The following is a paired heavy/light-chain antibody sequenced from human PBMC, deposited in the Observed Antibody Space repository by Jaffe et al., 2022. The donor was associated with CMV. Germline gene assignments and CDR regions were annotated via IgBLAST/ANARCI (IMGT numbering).Heavy chain of an antibody. CDR1: GFTFDDYA. V-gene: IGHV3-9*01. CDR2: ITWNSGNT. J-gene: IGHJ3*01. Sequence: EVQLVESGGGLVQPGRSLRLSCAASGFTFDDYAMHWVRQVPGKGLEWVSGITWNSGNTDYADSVKGRFTISRDNAKNSLYLLMNSLRAEDTALYYCVKDIWGYSGTFLRAYDLWGQGTMVTVSS. D-gene: IGHD1-26*01. CDR3: VKDIWGYSGTFLRAYDL.
Light chain of an antibody. CDR3: QQYGSSPGT. CDR1: QTVANNY. Sequence: EIVLTQSPGTLSLSPGERATLSCRASQTVANNYLAWYQQKPGQAPRLLIYGAFTRATGTPDRISGSKSGTDFTLTISRLEPEDFALYYCQQYGSSPGTFGQGTKVEIK. J-gene: IGKJ1*01. V-gene: IGKV3-20*01. CDR2: GAF.